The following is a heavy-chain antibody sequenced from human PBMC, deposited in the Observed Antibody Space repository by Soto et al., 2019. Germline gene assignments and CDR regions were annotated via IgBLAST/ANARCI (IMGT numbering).Heavy chain of an antibody. V-gene: IGHV1-18*01. Sequence: QVQLVQSGAEVKEPGASVKVSCKASGYTFSSHGIIWVRQAPGQGLEWMGWISGYSGNANFAQKFQGSLTMTTDTATDTAYMELRSLRSDDTAVYYCARDRDSSGSLSGYWGQGTLVSVSS. D-gene: IGHD1-26*01. J-gene: IGHJ4*02. CDR3: ARDRDSSGSLSGY. CDR2: ISGYSGNA. CDR1: GYTFSSHG.